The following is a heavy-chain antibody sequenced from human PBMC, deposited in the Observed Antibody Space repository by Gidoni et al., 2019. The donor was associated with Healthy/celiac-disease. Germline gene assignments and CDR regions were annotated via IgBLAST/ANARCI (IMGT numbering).Heavy chain of an antibody. J-gene: IGHJ2*01. Sequence: QVQLVQSGAEVKKPGASVKVSCKASGYTFTGYYMPWVRQAPGQGLGWMGWIKPNSGGTNYAQKFEGRVTRTRDTSNSTAYMELSRLRADDTAVYYCARAPGISHWYFDLWGSGTLVTVSS. CDR1: GYTFTGYY. D-gene: IGHD3-10*01. CDR2: IKPNSGGT. CDR3: ARAPGISHWYFDL. V-gene: IGHV1-2*02.